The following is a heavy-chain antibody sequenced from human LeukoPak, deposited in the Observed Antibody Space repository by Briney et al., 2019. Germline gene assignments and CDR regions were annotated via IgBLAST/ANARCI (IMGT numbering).Heavy chain of an antibody. CDR2: INHSGST. V-gene: IGHV4-34*01. Sequence: SETLSLTCAVYGGSFSGYYWSWIRQPPGKGLEWIGEINHSGSTNYNPSLRSRVTISVDTSKNQFSLKLSSVTAADTAVYYCARGFPIRYFDWLLGWFDPWGQGTLVTVSS. CDR1: GGSFSGYY. CDR3: ARGFPIRYFDWLLGWFDP. D-gene: IGHD3-9*01. J-gene: IGHJ5*02.